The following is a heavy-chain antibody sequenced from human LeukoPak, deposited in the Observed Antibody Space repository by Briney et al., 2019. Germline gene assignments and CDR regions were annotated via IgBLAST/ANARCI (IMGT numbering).Heavy chain of an antibody. CDR1: GFLFKNYG. D-gene: IGHD3-10*01. CDR2: IRYDGSNE. V-gene: IGHV3-30*02. J-gene: IGHJ3*02. Sequence: GGSLRLSCVASGFLFKNYGMHWVRQTPGKGLEWVTFIRYDGSNEYYADSVKGRFTISRDNSKNTLYVQMNSLRAEDTAVYYCAKSPGAFDIWGQGTMVTVSS. CDR3: AKSPGAFDI.